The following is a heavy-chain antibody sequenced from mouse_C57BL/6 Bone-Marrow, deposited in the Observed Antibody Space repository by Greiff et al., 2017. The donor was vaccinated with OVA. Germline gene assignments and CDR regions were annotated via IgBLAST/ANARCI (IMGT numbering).Heavy chain of an antibody. CDR1: GYSFTDYN. CDR3: ARLTTVVATGGDY. V-gene: IGHV1-39*01. CDR2: INPNYGTT. D-gene: IGHD1-1*01. Sequence: EVKLMESGPELVKPGASVKISCKASGYSFTDYNMNWVKQSNGKSLEWIGVINPNYGTTSYNQKFKGKATLTVDQSSSTAYVQLNSLTSEDSAVYYCARLTTVVATGGDYWGQGTTLTVSS. J-gene: IGHJ2*01.